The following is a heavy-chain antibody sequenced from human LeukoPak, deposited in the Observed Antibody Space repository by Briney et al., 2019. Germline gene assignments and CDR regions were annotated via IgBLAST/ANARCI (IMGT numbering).Heavy chain of an antibody. Sequence: GASVNVSCKASGYTFTGYYMHWVRQAPGQGLEWMGWINPNSGGTNYAQKFQGRVTMTRDTSISTAYMELSRLRSDDTAVYYCAPGDYDSSGYYPFDYWGQGTLVTVSS. D-gene: IGHD3-22*01. CDR3: APGDYDSSGYYPFDY. CDR2: INPNSGGT. CDR1: GYTFTGYY. V-gene: IGHV1-2*02. J-gene: IGHJ4*02.